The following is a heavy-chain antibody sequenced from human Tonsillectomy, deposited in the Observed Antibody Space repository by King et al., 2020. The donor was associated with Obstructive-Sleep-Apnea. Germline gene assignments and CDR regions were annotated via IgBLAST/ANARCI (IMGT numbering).Heavy chain of an antibody. CDR3: AKDRWGSYFDS. CDR2: ISDNAGNT. J-gene: IGHJ4*02. V-gene: IGHV3-23*04. D-gene: IGHD3-16*01. CDR1: GFTYSTHA. Sequence: VQLVESGGGLVQPGGSLRLSCAASGFTYSTHAMTWVRQTPGKGLEWVSTISDNAGNTYYTDSVKGRFTISRDNSKDTLYLQMNSLRVEDTAVYYCAKDRWGSYFDSWGQGIVVTVSP.